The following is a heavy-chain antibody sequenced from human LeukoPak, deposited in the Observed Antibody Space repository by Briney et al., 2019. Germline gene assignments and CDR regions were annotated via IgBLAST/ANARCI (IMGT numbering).Heavy chain of an antibody. J-gene: IGHJ4*02. CDR2: INPNSGGT. D-gene: IGHD2-2*01. V-gene: IGHV1-2*02. CDR1: GYTFTGYY. Sequence: ASVKVSCKASGYTFTGYYMHWVRQAPGQGLEWMGWINPNSGGTNYARKFQGRVTMTRDTSISTAYMELSRLISDDTAVYYCARVYRYCSSTSCYPPPFDYWGQGTLVTVSS. CDR3: ARVYRYCSSTSCYPPPFDY.